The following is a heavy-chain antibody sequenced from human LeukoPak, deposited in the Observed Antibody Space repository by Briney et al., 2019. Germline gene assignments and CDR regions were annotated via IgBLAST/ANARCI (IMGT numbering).Heavy chain of an antibody. Sequence: SETLSLTCTVSGVSISSYYWSWIRQPPGKGLEWIGYIYYSGSTNYNPSLKSRVTISVDTSKNQFSLKLSSVTAADTAVYYCARRSVVRGVIRHCYGMDVWGQGTTVTVSS. CDR2: IYYSGST. D-gene: IGHD3-10*01. J-gene: IGHJ6*02. CDR1: GVSISSYY. V-gene: IGHV4-59*01. CDR3: ARRSVVRGVIRHCYGMDV.